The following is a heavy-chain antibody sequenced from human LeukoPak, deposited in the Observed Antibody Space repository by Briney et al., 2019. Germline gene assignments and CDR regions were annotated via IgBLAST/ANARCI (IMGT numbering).Heavy chain of an antibody. V-gene: IGHV1-69*06. CDR2: IIPVFGTP. D-gene: IGHD3-3*01. J-gene: IGHJ4*02. CDR3: ARERLARFPYFDY. Sequence: SVKDSCKTSGGTFSNSGISWVRLAPGQGPEWMGGIIPVFGTPNYAQKFQGRLTITADRSTTTAYMELSSLTSDDTAVYYCARERLARFPYFDYWGQGTLVAVSS. CDR1: GGTFSNSG.